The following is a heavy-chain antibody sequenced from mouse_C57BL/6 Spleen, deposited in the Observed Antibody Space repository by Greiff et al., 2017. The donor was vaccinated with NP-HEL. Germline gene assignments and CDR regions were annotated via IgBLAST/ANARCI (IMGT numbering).Heavy chain of an antibody. V-gene: IGHV2-5*01. J-gene: IGHJ4*01. CDR2: IWRGGST. CDR3: ATSTMITTGRGYYAMDY. D-gene: IGHD2-4*01. Sequence: QVQLQQSGPGLVQPSQSLSITCTVSGFSLTSYGVHWVRQSPGKGLEWLGVIWRGGSTDYNAAFMSRLSITKDNSKSQVFFKMNSLQADDTAIYYCATSTMITTGRGYYAMDYWGQGTSVTVSS. CDR1: GFSLTSYG.